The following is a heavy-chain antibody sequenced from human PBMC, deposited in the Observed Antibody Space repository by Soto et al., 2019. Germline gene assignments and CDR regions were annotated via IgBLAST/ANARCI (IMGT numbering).Heavy chain of an antibody. V-gene: IGHV4-30-4*01. D-gene: IGHD1-26*01. CDR3: ARGGLIVGPTVLYYSYGMDV. CDR2: IYYSGST. CDR1: GGSISSGDYY. J-gene: IGHJ6*02. Sequence: QVQLQESGPGLVKPSQTLSLTCTVSGGSISSGDYYWSWIRQPPGKGLEWIGYIYYSGSTYYNPSLKSRVTISVDTSKNQFSLKLSSVTAADTAVYYCARGGLIVGPTVLYYSYGMDVWGQGTTVTVSS.